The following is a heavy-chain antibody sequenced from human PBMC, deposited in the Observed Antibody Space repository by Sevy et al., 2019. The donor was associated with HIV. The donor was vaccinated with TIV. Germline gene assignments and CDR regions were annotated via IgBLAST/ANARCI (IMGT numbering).Heavy chain of an antibody. CDR1: GFTFSSYN. Sequence: GGSLRLSCAASGFTFSSYNMNWVRQAPGKGLEWVSSISSSSSYIYYADSVKGRFTISRDNAKDSLYLQMNTLRAEDTAVYYCARVVAYCSGGNCFAGYYYGMDVWGQGTTVTVSS. J-gene: IGHJ6*02. D-gene: IGHD2-15*01. CDR3: ARVVAYCSGGNCFAGYYYGMDV. CDR2: ISSSSSYI. V-gene: IGHV3-21*01.